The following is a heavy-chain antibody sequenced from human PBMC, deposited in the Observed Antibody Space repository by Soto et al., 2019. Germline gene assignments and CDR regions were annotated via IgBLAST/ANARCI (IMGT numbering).Heavy chain of an antibody. D-gene: IGHD5-18*01. CDR2: ISYDGSLQ. CDR3: VSDRGYGHASVPYS. CDR1: GFAFSSYG. V-gene: IGHV3-30*03. Sequence: QAQLVESGGGVVQPGRSLRLSCAASGFAFSSYGMHWVRQAPGTGLEWVAVISYDGSLQHYADSVKGQFTISSDKSKNMVLLQISSLRAEDTDVYYCVSDRGYGHASVPYSWGQGTLVSVSS. J-gene: IGHJ4*02.